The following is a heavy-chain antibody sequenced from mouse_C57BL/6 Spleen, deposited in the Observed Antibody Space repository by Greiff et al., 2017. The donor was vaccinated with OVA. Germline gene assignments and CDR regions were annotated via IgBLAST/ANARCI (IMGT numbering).Heavy chain of an antibody. CDR1: GYSITSGYD. CDR2: ISYSGST. J-gene: IGHJ1*03. Sequence: EVQLQESGPGMVKPSQSLSLTCTVTGYSITSGYDWHWIRHFPGNKLEWMGYISYSGSTNYNPSLKSRISITHDTSKNHFFLKLNSVTTEDTATYYCARDSTGRELQGLYFDVWGTGTTVTVSS. CDR3: ARDSTGRELQGLYFDV. V-gene: IGHV3-1*01. D-gene: IGHD2-1*01.